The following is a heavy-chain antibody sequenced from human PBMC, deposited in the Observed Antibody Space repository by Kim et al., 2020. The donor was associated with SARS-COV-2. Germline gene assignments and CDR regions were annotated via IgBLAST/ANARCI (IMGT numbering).Heavy chain of an antibody. V-gene: IGHV4-34*01. CDR1: GGSFSGYY. CDR2: INHSGST. CDR3: ARGTLASRHSSSWYVARAYYFDY. D-gene: IGHD6-13*01. Sequence: SETLSLTCAVYGGSFSGYYWSWIRQPPGKGLEWIGEINHSGSTNYNPSLKSRVTISVDTSKNQFSLKLSSVTAADTAVYYCARGTLASRHSSSWYVARAYYFDYWGQGTLVTVSS. J-gene: IGHJ4*02.